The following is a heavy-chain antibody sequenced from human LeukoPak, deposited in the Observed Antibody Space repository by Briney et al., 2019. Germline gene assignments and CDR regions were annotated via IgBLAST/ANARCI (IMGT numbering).Heavy chain of an antibody. CDR1: GGSISSYY. V-gene: IGHV4-59*08. CDR3: ARRMVRGALLWFDP. D-gene: IGHD3-10*01. Sequence: SETLSLTCTVSGGSISSYYWSWIRQPPGKGLEWIGYIYYSGSTNYNLSLKSRVTIPVDTSKNQFSLKLSSVTAADTAVYYCARRMVRGALLWFDPWGQGTLVTVSS. CDR2: IYYSGST. J-gene: IGHJ5*02.